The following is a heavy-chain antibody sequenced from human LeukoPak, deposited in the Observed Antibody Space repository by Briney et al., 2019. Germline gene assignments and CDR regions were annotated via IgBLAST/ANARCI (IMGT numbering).Heavy chain of an antibody. CDR2: MNPNSGNT. V-gene: IGHV1-8*01. CDR3: ARGLSRAPDYYDSSGYQDY. Sequence: ASVKVSCKASGYTFTSYDINWVRQATGQGLEWMGWMNPNSGNTGYAQKFQGRVTITRNTSISTAYMELSSLRSEDTAVYYCARGLSRAPDYYDSSGYQDYWGQGTLVTVSS. D-gene: IGHD3-22*01. CDR1: GYTFTSYD. J-gene: IGHJ4*02.